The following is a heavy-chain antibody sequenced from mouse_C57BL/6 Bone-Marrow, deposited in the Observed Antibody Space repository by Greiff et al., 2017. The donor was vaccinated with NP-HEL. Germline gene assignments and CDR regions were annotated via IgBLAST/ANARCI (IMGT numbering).Heavy chain of an antibody. D-gene: IGHD2-3*01. CDR2: IDPSDSYT. V-gene: IGHV1-50*01. J-gene: IGHJ2*01. Sequence: QVQLQQPGAELVKPGASVKLSCKASGYTFTSYWMQWVKQRPGQGLEWIGDIDPSDSYTNYNQKFKGKATLTVDTSSSTAYMQLSSLTSEDSAVYYCARGKWLLRDFDYWGQGTTLTVSS. CDR3: ARGKWLLRDFDY. CDR1: GYTFTSYW.